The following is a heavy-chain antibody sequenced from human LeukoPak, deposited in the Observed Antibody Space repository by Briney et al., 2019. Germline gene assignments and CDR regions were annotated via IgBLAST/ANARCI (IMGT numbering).Heavy chain of an antibody. Sequence: ASVKVSCKASGYTFTSYGISWVRQAPGQGLEWMGWISAYNGNTNYAQKLQGRVTITADKSTSTAYMELSSLRSEDTAVYYCARGSSSSSDYWGQGTLVTVSS. D-gene: IGHD6-6*01. CDR3: ARGSSSSSDY. V-gene: IGHV1-18*01. J-gene: IGHJ4*02. CDR2: ISAYNGNT. CDR1: GYTFTSYG.